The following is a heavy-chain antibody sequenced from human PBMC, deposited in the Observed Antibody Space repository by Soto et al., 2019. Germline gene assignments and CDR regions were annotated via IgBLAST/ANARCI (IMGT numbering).Heavy chain of an antibody. Sequence: ASVKVSCKTSGYTFTNYAMHWVRQAPGQRLEWMGRINAGNGNREYSQKFQDRVTITRDTSASTVYMELSSLRSRDTAVYYCARALDTAMVTHYWGQGTLVTVSS. CDR2: INAGNGNR. V-gene: IGHV1-3*01. CDR3: ARALDTAMVTHY. D-gene: IGHD5-18*01. J-gene: IGHJ4*02. CDR1: GYTFTNYA.